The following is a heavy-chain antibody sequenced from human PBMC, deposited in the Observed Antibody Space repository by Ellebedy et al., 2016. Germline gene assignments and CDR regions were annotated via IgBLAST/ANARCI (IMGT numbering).Heavy chain of an antibody. J-gene: IGHJ4*02. CDR3: ARSLQTSNYDFWSGYLGY. V-gene: IGHV1-18*01. CDR1: GYTFTSYG. CDR2: ISAYNGNT. Sequence: ASVKVSCKASGYTFTSYGISWVRQAPGQGLEWMGWISAYNGNTNYAQKLQGRVTMTTDTSTSTAYMELRSLRSDDTAVYYCARSLQTSNYDFWSGYLGYWGQGTLVTVSS. D-gene: IGHD3-3*01.